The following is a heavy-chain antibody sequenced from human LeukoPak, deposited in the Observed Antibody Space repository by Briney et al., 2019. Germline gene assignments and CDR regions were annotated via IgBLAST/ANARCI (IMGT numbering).Heavy chain of an antibody. CDR3: ARVYGSGSSSLSNWFDP. J-gene: IGHJ5*02. CDR2: IYYSGST. D-gene: IGHD3-10*01. V-gene: IGHV4-39*07. Sequence: SETLSLTCTVSGGSISSSSYYWGWIRQPPGKGLEWIGSIYYSGSTYYNPSLKSRVTISVDTSKNQFSLKLSSVTAADTAVYYCARVYGSGSSSLSNWFDPWGQGTLVTVSS. CDR1: GGSISSSSYY.